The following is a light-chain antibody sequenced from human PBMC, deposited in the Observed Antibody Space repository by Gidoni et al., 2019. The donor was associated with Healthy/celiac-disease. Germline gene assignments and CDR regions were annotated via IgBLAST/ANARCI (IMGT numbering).Light chain of an antibody. Sequence: DIKMTQSPSSLSASVGDRVTITCRASQSISSYLNWYQQKPGKAPKLLIYAASSLQSGVPSRFSGSGSGTDFTLTISSLQPEDFATYYCQQSYSTPPTFXGXTKVEIK. CDR2: AAS. J-gene: IGKJ4*01. V-gene: IGKV1-39*01. CDR1: QSISSY. CDR3: QQSYSTPPT.